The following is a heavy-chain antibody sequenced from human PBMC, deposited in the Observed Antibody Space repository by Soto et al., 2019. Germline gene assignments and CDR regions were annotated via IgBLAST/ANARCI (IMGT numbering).Heavy chain of an antibody. CDR2: IYHSGST. J-gene: IGHJ3*02. Sequence: QLQLQESGSGLVKPSQTLSLTCAVSGGSISSGGDSWSWIRQPPGKGLEWIGYIYHSGSTYYNPSLKSRVTISVDRSKSQFSLKLSSVTAAGTAVYYCARVWGYSYGLASDIWGQGTMVTVSS. CDR3: ARVWGYSYGLASDI. V-gene: IGHV4-30-2*01. D-gene: IGHD5-18*01. CDR1: GGSISSGGDS.